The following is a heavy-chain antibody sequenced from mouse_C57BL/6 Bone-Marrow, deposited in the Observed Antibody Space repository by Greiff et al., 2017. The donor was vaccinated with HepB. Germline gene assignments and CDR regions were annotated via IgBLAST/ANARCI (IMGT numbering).Heavy chain of an antibody. Sequence: VQLQQSGTVLARPGASVKMSCKTSGYTFTSYWMHWVKQRPGQGLEWIGAIYPGNSDTSYNQKFKGKAKLTAVTSASTAYMELSSLTNEDSAVYYCTWDYYGSSPHYFDYWGQGTTLTVSS. CDR1: GYTFTSYW. J-gene: IGHJ2*01. D-gene: IGHD1-1*01. CDR3: TWDYYGSSPHYFDY. CDR2: IYPGNSDT. V-gene: IGHV1-5*01.